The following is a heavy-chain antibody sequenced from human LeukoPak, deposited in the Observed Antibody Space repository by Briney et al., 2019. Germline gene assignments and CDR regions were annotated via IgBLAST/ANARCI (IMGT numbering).Heavy chain of an antibody. D-gene: IGHD6-13*01. V-gene: IGHV4-59*10. CDR2: IYTSGST. Sequence: SETLSLTCAVYGGSFSGYYWSWIRQPAGKGLEWIGRIYTSGSTNYNPSLKSRVTMSVDTSKNQFSLKLSSVTAADTAVYYCARGVAAAGISWFDPWGQGTLVTVSS. CDR1: GGSFSGYY. J-gene: IGHJ5*02. CDR3: ARGVAAAGISWFDP.